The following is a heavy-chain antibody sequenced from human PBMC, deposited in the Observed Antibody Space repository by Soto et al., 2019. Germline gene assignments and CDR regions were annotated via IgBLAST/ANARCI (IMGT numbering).Heavy chain of an antibody. Sequence: QLTLKEYGPTLVKPTQTLTLTCTFSGFSLTTSGVGVAWIRQPPGKALEWLALIYWDDDKRYSPSLRNRLTITKDTSRNHVVLTMTNMDPQDTATYYCAHRQSYFLFHHWGQGTLVTVSS. D-gene: IGHD3-10*01. CDR1: GFSLTTSGVG. J-gene: IGHJ1*01. V-gene: IGHV2-5*02. CDR2: IYWDDDK. CDR3: AHRQSYFLFHH.